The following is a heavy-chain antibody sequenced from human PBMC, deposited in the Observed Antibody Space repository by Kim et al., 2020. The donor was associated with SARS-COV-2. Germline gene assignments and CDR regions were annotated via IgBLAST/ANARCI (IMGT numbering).Heavy chain of an antibody. CDR1: GGSISSYY. CDR3: ARAGSSWSYYYYYYMDV. CDR2: IYYSGST. D-gene: IGHD6-13*01. V-gene: IGHV4-59*01. Sequence: SETLSLTCTVSGGSISSYYWSWIRQPPGKGLEWIGYIYYSGSTNYNPSLKSRVTISVDTSKNQFSLKLSSVTAADTAVYYCARAGSSWSYYYYYYMDVWG. J-gene: IGHJ6*03.